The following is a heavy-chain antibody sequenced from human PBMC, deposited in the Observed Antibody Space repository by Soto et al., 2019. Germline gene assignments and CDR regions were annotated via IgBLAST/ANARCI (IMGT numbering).Heavy chain of an antibody. D-gene: IGHD2-21*02. J-gene: IGHJ3*02. CDR1: GYTFSTYG. Sequence: QVQLVQSGAEVKKPGASVKVSCTASGYTFSTYGVSGVRQAPGQGLEWMGWISGYDGDTNYAQKIRGRVTMTTDTSTSTAYMELRSLRSDDTAVYYCVRCLEYCGGYCYEDVFDIRGQGTMVTVSS. V-gene: IGHV1-18*01. CDR3: VRCLEYCGGYCYEDVFDI. CDR2: ISGYDGDT.